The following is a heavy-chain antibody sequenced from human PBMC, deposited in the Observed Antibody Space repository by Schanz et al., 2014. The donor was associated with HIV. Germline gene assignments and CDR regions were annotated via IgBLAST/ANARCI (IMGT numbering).Heavy chain of an antibody. Sequence: EVQLVESGGGLVQPGGSLRLSCAASGFIFRNFRMTWVRQVPGKGLEWVAHIKTDGSEQRYVDSVKGRFTISRDNAKNSVYLQMNSLRGEDTAVYYCARENWDVAIGYSWGQGVLVIVSA. J-gene: IGHJ5*02. D-gene: IGHD1-1*01. V-gene: IGHV3-7*01. CDR2: IKTDGSEQ. CDR1: GFIFRNFR. CDR3: ARENWDVAIGYS.